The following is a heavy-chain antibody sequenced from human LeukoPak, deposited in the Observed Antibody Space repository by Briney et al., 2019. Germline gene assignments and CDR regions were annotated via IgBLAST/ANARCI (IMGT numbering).Heavy chain of an antibody. CDR1: GYTFTSYG. Sequence: ASVKVSCKASGYTFTSYGISWVRQAPGQGLEWMGGIIPIFGTANYAQKFQGRVTITADKSTSTAYMELSSLRSEDTAVYYCARDNPRYYYGSGSYRPDWFDPWGQGTLVTVSS. V-gene: IGHV1-69*06. CDR3: ARDNPRYYYGSGSYRPDWFDP. CDR2: IIPIFGTA. D-gene: IGHD3-10*01. J-gene: IGHJ5*02.